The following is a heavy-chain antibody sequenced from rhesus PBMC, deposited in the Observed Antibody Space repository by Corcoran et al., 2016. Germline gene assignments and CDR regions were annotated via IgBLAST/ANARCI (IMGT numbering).Heavy chain of an antibody. CDR3: ATGGAAGNRVAGDAFDF. Sequence: EVQLVQSGAEVKKPGASVKISCKASGYTFTDYYLHWVRQAPGKGLEWMGRVDPEDGEAKHPQKFQDRVTITADTSTDTAYMELSSLRSEDTAVYYCATGGAAGNRVAGDAFDFWGQGLRVTVSS. V-gene: IGHV1-111*02. CDR1: GYTFTDYY. J-gene: IGHJ3*01. D-gene: IGHD6-31*01. CDR2: VDPEDGEA.